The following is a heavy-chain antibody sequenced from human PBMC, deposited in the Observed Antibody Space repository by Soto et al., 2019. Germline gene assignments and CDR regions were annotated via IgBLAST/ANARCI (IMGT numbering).Heavy chain of an antibody. J-gene: IGHJ4*02. V-gene: IGHV5-51*01. CDR1: GYSFTSYW. CDR3: ARTDYVRGSYASPNTHHYFDY. Sequence: GESLKISCKGSGYSFTSYWIGWVRQMPGKGLEWMGIIYPGDSDTRYSPSFQGQVTISADKSISTAYLQWSSLKASDTAMYYCARTDYVRGSYASPNTHHYFDYWGQATLVTVS. CDR2: IYPGDSDT. D-gene: IGHD3-16*01.